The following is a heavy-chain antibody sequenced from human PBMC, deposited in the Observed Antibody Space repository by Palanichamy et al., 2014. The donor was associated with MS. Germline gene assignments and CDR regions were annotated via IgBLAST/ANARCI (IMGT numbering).Heavy chain of an antibody. CDR1: GFTFSSYN. CDR2: INTRGITT. Sequence: EVQLVESGGGLVQPGGSLRLSCAASGFTFSSYNMNWVRQAPGKGLEWLSFINTRGITTYYADSVKGRFTISRDNAKNSLYLQMNSLRDEDTAVYYCARESNEYSGLDVWGQGTTVTVSS. D-gene: IGHD1-1*01. V-gene: IGHV3-48*02. CDR3: ARESNEYSGLDV. J-gene: IGHJ6*02.